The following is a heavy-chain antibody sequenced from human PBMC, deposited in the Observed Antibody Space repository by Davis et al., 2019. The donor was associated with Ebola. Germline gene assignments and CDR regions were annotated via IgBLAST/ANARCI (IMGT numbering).Heavy chain of an antibody. CDR1: GYSFTSYW. D-gene: IGHD3-3*01. CDR2: IYPGDSDT. J-gene: IGHJ4*02. Sequence: KVSCKGSGYSFTSYWIAWVRQMPGKGLEWMGIIYPGDSDTRYSPSFQGQVTISADKSITTAYLQWSSLKASDTAMYYCARFLEWKADYWGQGTPVTVSS. CDR3: ARFLEWKADY. V-gene: IGHV5-51*01.